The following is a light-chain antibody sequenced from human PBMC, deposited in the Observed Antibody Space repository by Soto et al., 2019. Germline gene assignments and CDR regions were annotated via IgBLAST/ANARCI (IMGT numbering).Light chain of an antibody. CDR3: NSYSDNSTYV. J-gene: IGLJ1*01. CDR1: NTDVGGYNY. V-gene: IGLV2-14*03. Sequence: QSVRTQPASVSGSPGQSITISCSGTNTDVGGYNYVSWYQQYPGKAPKLIIYEVSNRPSGVSNRFSGSKSGNTASLTISGLQAEDEGAYYRNSYSDNSTYVFATGTKVTVL. CDR2: EVS.